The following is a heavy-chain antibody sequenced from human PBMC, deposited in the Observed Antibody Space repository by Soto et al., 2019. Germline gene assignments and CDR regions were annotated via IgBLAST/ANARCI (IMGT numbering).Heavy chain of an antibody. D-gene: IGHD3-3*01. CDR2: IKQDGSEK. Sequence: GGSLRLSCSASGFTFSTYWMSWVRQAPGKGLEWVANIKQDGSEKYYVDSVKGRFTISRDNAKNSLYLQMNSLRAEDTAVYYCARGYEYYDFWSGYQHYYYGMDVWGQGTTVTVSS. CDR3: ARGYEYYDFWSGYQHYYYGMDV. J-gene: IGHJ6*02. CDR1: GFTFSTYW. V-gene: IGHV3-7*01.